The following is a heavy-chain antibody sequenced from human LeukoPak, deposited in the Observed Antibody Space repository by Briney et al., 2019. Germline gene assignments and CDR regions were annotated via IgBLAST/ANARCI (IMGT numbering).Heavy chain of an antibody. Sequence: SETLSLTCTVSGGSISSYYWSWIRQPPGKGLEWIGYIYYSGSTNYNPSLKSRVTISVDTSKNQFSLKLSSVTAADTAVYYCARGGDEQQLAWRHWGQGTLVTVSS. CDR3: ARGGDEQQLAWRH. CDR1: GGSISSYY. J-gene: IGHJ4*02. D-gene: IGHD6-13*01. V-gene: IGHV4-59*01. CDR2: IYYSGST.